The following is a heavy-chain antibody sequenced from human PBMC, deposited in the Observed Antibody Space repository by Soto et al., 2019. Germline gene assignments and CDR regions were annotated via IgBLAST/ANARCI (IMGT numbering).Heavy chain of an antibody. CDR3: ARDLRDYYDSSGYYRPFAAFDI. J-gene: IGHJ3*02. CDR2: IYYSGST. CDR1: GGSISSGGYY. V-gene: IGHV4-31*03. D-gene: IGHD3-22*01. Sequence: SETLSLTCTVSGGSISSGGYYWSWIRQHPGKGLEWIGYIYYSGSTCYNPSLKSRVTISVDTSKNQFSLKLSSVTAADTAVYYCARDLRDYYDSSGYYRPFAAFDIWGQGTMVTVSS.